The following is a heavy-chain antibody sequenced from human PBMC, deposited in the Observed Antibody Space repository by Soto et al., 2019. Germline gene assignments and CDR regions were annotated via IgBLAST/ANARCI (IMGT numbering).Heavy chain of an antibody. D-gene: IGHD3-10*01. Sequence: GGSLRLSCAASGFTFSSYAMHWVRQAPGKGLEYVSAISSNGGSTYYANSVKGRFTISRDNSKNTLYLQMGSLRAEDMAGYYCARGAYYGSGTPLLPPDYWGQGTLVTVSS. CDR1: GFTFSSYA. V-gene: IGHV3-64*01. J-gene: IGHJ4*02. CDR3: ARGAYYGSGTPLLPPDY. CDR2: ISSNGGST.